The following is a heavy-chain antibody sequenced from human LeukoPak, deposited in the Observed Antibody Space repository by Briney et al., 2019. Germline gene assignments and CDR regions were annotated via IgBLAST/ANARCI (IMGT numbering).Heavy chain of an antibody. J-gene: IGHJ5*02. Sequence: GESLRLSRAASGFTFTNYAMTWVRQAPGKGLEWVSAISVSGAVTFYADSVKGRFTISRDNSKNTLYLQMNSLRAEDTAVYYCAKTAPAAIYWFDPWGQGTLVTVSS. CDR1: GFTFTNYA. CDR2: ISVSGAVT. D-gene: IGHD2-2*02. V-gene: IGHV3-23*01. CDR3: AKTAPAAIYWFDP.